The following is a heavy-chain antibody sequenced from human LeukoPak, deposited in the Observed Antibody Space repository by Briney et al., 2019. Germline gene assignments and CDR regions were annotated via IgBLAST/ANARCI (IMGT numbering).Heavy chain of an antibody. V-gene: IGHV4-30-2*01. CDR3: ARDGQDYGGNGDAFDI. CDR2: IYHSGST. Sequence: PSETLSLTCTVSGGSISSNGYYWGWIRQPPGKGLEWIGYIYHSGSTYYNPSLKSRVTISVDRSKNQFSLKLSSVTAADTAVYYCARDGQDYGGNGDAFDIWGQGTMVTVSS. CDR1: GGSISSNGYY. D-gene: IGHD4-23*01. J-gene: IGHJ3*02.